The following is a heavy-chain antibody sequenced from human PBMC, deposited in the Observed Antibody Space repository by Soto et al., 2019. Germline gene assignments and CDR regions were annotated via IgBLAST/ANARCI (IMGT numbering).Heavy chain of an antibody. CDR2: IYHSGTT. V-gene: IGHV4-30-4*01. D-gene: IGHD2-2*01. CDR3: ARVMAAMQNWLDP. Sequence: SETLSLTCSVSGGSISSIDYFWSWIRQPPGKGLEWIGFIYHSGTTYYNPSLRSRVTISIDTSKSQFSMKLNSVTAADTAVYYCARVMAAMQNWLDPWGQGTLVTVSS. CDR1: GGSISSIDYF. J-gene: IGHJ5*02.